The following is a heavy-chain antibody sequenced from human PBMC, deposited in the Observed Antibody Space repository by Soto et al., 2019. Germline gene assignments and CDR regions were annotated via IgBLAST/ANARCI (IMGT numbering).Heavy chain of an antibody. CDR2: ISSSSSYI. CDR3: ASSPFYDP. D-gene: IGHD3-3*02. CDR1: GFTFRSYS. Sequence: LRLSCGASGFTFRSYSMNWVRQAPGRGLEWVSSISSSSSYIYYADSVKGRFTTSRNNAKNPLYLQMNSLRGEDTAVYYCASSPFYDPWGQGTLVTVSS. J-gene: IGHJ5*02. V-gene: IGHV3-21*01.